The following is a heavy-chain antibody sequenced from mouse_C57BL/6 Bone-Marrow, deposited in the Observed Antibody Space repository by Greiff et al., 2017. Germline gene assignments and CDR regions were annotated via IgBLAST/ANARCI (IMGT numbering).Heavy chain of an antibody. CDR2: INPGSGGT. CDR3: ARSGWLLPYAMDY. J-gene: IGHJ4*01. D-gene: IGHD2-3*01. V-gene: IGHV1-54*01. CDR1: GYAFTNYL. Sequence: VQLQQSGAELVRPGTSVKVSCKASGYAFTNYLLEWVKQRPGQGLEWIGVINPGSGGTNYNEKFKGKATLTADKSSSTAYMQLSSLTSEDSAVYFCARSGWLLPYAMDYWGQGTSVTVSS.